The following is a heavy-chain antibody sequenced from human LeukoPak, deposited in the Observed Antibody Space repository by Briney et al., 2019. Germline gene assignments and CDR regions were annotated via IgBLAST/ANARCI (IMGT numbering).Heavy chain of an antibody. CDR3: ARDFFHGHCSGLSCFPFDY. J-gene: IGHJ4*02. CDR1: GYIFTRYG. V-gene: IGHV1-18*04. CDR2: ISAHYGNT. D-gene: IGHD2-15*01. Sequence: ASVKVSCKASGYIFTRYGISWVRQAPGQGLEWMGWISAHYGNTNYAQKFQDRVTMTTDTSTNTAYMELRSLRPDDTAVYYCARDFFHGHCSGLSCFPFDYWGQGSLVTVSS.